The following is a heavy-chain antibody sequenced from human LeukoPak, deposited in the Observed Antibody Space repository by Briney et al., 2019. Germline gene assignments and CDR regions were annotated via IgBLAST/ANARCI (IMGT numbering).Heavy chain of an antibody. CDR1: GYSISSGYY. CDR2: VYHGGST. J-gene: IGHJ5*02. V-gene: IGHV4-38-2*01. CDR3: ARVIYCSGGSCYDGAWFDP. D-gene: IGHD2-15*01. Sequence: SETLSLTXGVSGYSISSGYYWGWMRQPPGKGLEWIGSVYHGGSTYYNPSLKSRVTISVDTSKNQFSLKLSSLTAADTAVYYCARVIYCSGGSCYDGAWFDPWGQGTLVTVSS.